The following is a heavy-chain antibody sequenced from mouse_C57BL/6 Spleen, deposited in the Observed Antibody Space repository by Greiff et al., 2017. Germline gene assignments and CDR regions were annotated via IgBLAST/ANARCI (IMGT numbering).Heavy chain of an antibody. CDR1: GYTFTSYW. Sequence: QLQQPGAELVRPGSSVKLSCKASGYTFTSYWMHWVKQRPIQGLEWIGNIDPSDSETHYNQKFKDKATLTVDKSSSTAYMQLSSLTSEDSAVYYCARLRGSSPYFDYWGQGTTLTVSS. CDR3: ARLRGSSPYFDY. CDR2: IDPSDSET. J-gene: IGHJ2*01. D-gene: IGHD1-1*01. V-gene: IGHV1-52*01.